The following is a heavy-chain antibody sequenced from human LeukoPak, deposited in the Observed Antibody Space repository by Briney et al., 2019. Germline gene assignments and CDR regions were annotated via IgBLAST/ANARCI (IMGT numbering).Heavy chain of an antibody. V-gene: IGHV1-46*01. CDR2: INPSGGST. J-gene: IGHJ6*02. D-gene: IGHD3-3*01. CDR3: ARGSQRFLEWFSAGMDV. CDR1: GYTFTSYY. Sequence: ASVKVSCKASGYTFTSYYMHWVRQAPGQGLGWMGIINPSGGSTSYAQKFQGRVTMTRDTSTSTVYMELSSLRSEDTAVYYCARGSQRFLEWFSAGMDVWGQGTTVTVSS.